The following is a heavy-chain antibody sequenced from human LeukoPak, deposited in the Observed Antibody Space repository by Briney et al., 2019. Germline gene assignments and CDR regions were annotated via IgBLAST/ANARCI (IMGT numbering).Heavy chain of an antibody. CDR2: ISSSSSTI. CDR1: GFTFSSYS. J-gene: IGHJ6*03. D-gene: IGHD3-3*01. CDR3: ARADFWSGYDMDV. V-gene: IGHV3-48*04. Sequence: GRSLRLSCAASGFTFSSYSMNSVRQAPGEGLEWVSYISSSSSTIYYADSVKGRFTISRDNAKNSLYLQMNSLRAEDTAVYYCARADFWSGYDMDVWGKGTTVTVSS.